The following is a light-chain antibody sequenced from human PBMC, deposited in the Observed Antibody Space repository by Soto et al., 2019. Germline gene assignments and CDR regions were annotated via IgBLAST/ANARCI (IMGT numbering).Light chain of an antibody. CDR1: QTVSRH. V-gene: IGKV3-20*01. CDR2: DAS. Sequence: EIVMTQSPVTLSVSPGERSTLSFRASQTVSRHLAWYQQKPGQAPRLLIYDASNRATGIPAGFSGSGSGTDFTLTINRLEPEDFAVYYCQQYGSSITFGQGTRLEIK. CDR3: QQYGSSIT. J-gene: IGKJ5*01.